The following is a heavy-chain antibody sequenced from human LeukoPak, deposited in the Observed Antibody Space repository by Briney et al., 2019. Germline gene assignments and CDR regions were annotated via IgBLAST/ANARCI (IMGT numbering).Heavy chain of an antibody. J-gene: IGHJ4*02. CDR3: AXTSXAALTELFDY. CDR1: GGSISTYY. Sequence: SETLSLTCTVSGGSISTYYWSWIRQLPGKGLEWIGYIYYSGNTNYNPSLKSRVTISLDTSKNQFSLKLSSVTAADTAVYYCAXTSXAALTELFDYWGQGTLVTVSS. V-gene: IGHV4-59*01. D-gene: IGHD2-15*01. CDR2: IYYSGNT.